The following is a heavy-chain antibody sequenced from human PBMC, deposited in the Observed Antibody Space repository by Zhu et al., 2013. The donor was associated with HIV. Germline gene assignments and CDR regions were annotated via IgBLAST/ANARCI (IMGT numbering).Heavy chain of an antibody. CDR1: GYTFTSYY. CDR2: ISAYNGNT. J-gene: IGHJ6*03. CDR3: ARGCWLNYYYMDV. Sequence: QVQLVQSGAEVKKPGASVKVSCKASGYTFTSYYMHWVRQAPGQGLEWMGWISAYNGNTNYAQKLQGRVTVTTDTSTSTAYMELRSLRSEDTAVYYCARGCWLNYYYMDVWGKGTTVTVSS. D-gene: IGHD5-12*01. V-gene: IGHV1-18*04.